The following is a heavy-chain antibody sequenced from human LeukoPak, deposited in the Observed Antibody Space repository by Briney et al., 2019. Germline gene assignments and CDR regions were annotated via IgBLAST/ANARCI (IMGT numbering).Heavy chain of an antibody. Sequence: GGSLRLSCAASGFTVSSNYMSWVRQPAGKGLEWVSVLYSGGATFYADPATGRVSISRDTSKNTLYLQINALRADDTALYYCTKLKGWYGEGFFDYWGQGTLVSVSS. J-gene: IGHJ4*02. D-gene: IGHD6-19*01. CDR3: TKLKGWYGEGFFDY. V-gene: IGHV3-53*01. CDR1: GFTVSSNY. CDR2: LYSGGAT.